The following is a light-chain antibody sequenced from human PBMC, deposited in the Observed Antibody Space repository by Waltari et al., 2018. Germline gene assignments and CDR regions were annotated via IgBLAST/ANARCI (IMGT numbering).Light chain of an antibody. CDR3: SSYTSSNTYV. V-gene: IGLV2-14*01. CDR2: YVS. J-gene: IGLJ1*01. Sequence: QSALNQPASVSGSPGQSITISCTGTSSDVGGYKYVSWYQQHPGKAPKVMIYYVSKRPSGVSNRFSGSKSGNTASLTISGLQAEDEADYYCSSYTSSNTYVFGTGTKVTVL. CDR1: SSDVGGYKY.